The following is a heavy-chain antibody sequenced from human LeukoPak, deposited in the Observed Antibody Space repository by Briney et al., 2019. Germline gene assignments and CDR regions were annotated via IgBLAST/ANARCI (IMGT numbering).Heavy chain of an antibody. CDR3: ARGRGSGHDAFDI. CDR1: GFTFSSYS. CDR2: ISSSSSYI. V-gene: IGHV3-21*01. J-gene: IGHJ3*02. Sequence: GGSLRLSCAASGFTFSSYSMNWVRQAPGKGLEWVSSISSSSSYIYYADSVKGRFTISRDNAKNSLYLQMNSLRAEDTAVYYCARGRGSGHDAFDIWGQGTMVTASS. D-gene: IGHD3-3*01.